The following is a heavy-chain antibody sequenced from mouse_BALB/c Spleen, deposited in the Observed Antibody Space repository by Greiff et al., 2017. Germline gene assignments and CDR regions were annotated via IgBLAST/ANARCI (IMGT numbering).Heavy chain of an antibody. CDR2: ISSGGSYT. CDR1: GFTFSSYG. D-gene: IGHD2-1*01. CDR3: ARRNGIDAMDY. Sequence: EVKLMESGGDLVKPGGSLKLSCAASGFTFSSYGMSWVRQTPDKRLEWVATISSGGSYTYYPDSVKGRFTISRDNAKNTLYLQMSSLKSEDTAMYYCARRNGIDAMDYWGQGTSVTVSS. J-gene: IGHJ4*01. V-gene: IGHV5-6*02.